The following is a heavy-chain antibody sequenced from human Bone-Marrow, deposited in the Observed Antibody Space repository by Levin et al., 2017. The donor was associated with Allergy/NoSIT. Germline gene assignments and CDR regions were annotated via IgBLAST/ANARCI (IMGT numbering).Heavy chain of an antibody. Sequence: PGGSLRLSCATSGFNFYNAWMTWVRQAPGKGLEWVGRIKSNSDGGTTDYAAPVKGRFTISRDNSKNTLSLQMNSLRVEDTAVYYCASRSVRFLGTPPSCFAWGYDGWGQGTTVTVSS. CDR2: IKSNSDGGTT. CDR3: ASRSVRFLGTPPSCFAWGYDG. V-gene: IGHV3-15*01. J-gene: IGHJ6*02. CDR1: GFNFYNAW. D-gene: IGHD3-3*01.